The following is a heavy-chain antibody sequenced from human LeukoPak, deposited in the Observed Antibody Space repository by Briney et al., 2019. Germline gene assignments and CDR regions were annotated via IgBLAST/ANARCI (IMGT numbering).Heavy chain of an antibody. Sequence: KPSETLSLTCAVYGGSFSGYYWSWIRQPPGKGLEWIGEINHSGSTNYNPSLKSRVTISVDTSKNQFSLKLSSVTAADTAVYYCARGIRSYYDSSGIYYFDYWSQGTLVTVSS. V-gene: IGHV4-34*01. J-gene: IGHJ4*02. CDR2: INHSGST. CDR1: GGSFSGYY. D-gene: IGHD3-22*01. CDR3: ARGIRSYYDSSGIYYFDY.